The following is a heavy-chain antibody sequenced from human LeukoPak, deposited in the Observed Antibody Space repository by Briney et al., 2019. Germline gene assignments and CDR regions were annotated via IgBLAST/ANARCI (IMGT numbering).Heavy chain of an antibody. Sequence: GASVKVSCKACGYTFTSYGISWVRQAPGQGLEWMGWISAYNGNTNYAQKLQGRVTMTTDTSTSTAYMELRSLRSDDTAVYYCARDLNVAYSSGWTDYWGQGTLVTVSS. CDR2: ISAYNGNT. CDR3: ARDLNVAYSSGWTDY. J-gene: IGHJ4*02. CDR1: GYTFTSYG. D-gene: IGHD6-19*01. V-gene: IGHV1-18*04.